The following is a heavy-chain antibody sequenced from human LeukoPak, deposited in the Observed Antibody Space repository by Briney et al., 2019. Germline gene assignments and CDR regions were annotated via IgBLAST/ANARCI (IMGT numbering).Heavy chain of an antibody. D-gene: IGHD2-15*01. J-gene: IGHJ4*02. V-gene: IGHV1-18*01. CDR2: ISAYNGNT. CDR1: GYTFTSYG. CDR3: ARRFDCSGGSCYGFDY. Sequence: ASVKVSCKASGYTFTSYGISWVRQAPGQGLEWMGWISAYNGNTNYAQKLQGRVTMTTDTSTSTAYMELRSLRSDDTAVYYCARRFDCSGGSCYGFDYWGQGTPVTVSS.